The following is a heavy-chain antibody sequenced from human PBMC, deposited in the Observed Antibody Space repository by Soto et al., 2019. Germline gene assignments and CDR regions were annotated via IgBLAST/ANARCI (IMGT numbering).Heavy chain of an antibody. CDR1: GFTFSNAW. V-gene: IGHV3-15*01. CDR2: IKSKTDGGTT. CDR3: TTDGELLNPDFHI. J-gene: IGHJ3*02. D-gene: IGHD2-2*02. Sequence: GGSLRLSCAASGFTFSNAWMSWVRQAPGKGLEWVGHIKSKTDGGTTDYAAPVKGRFTISRDDSKNTLYLQMNSLKTEDTAVYYCTTDGELLNPDFHIWGQGTMVSV.